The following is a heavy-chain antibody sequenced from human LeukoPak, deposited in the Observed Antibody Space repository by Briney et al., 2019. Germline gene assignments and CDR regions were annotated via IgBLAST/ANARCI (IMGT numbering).Heavy chain of an antibody. V-gene: IGHV3-30*03. CDR1: GFTFSSYG. CDR2: ISYDGSNK. D-gene: IGHD5-18*01. Sequence: QTGGSLRLSCAASGFTFSSYGMHWVRQAPGKGLEWVAVISYDGSNKYYADSVKGRFTISRDNSKNTLYLQMNSLRAEDTAVYYCARELRIQLWLSLDYWGQGTLVTVSS. CDR3: ARELRIQLWLSLDY. J-gene: IGHJ4*02.